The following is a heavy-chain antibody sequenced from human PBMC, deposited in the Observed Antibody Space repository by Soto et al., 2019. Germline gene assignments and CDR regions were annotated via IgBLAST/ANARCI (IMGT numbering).Heavy chain of an antibody. D-gene: IGHD5-18*01. V-gene: IGHV4-34*01. J-gene: IGHJ4*02. CDR2: INHSGST. CDR1: GGSFSGYY. Sequence: SETLSLTCAVYGGSFSGYYWSWIRQPPGKGLEWIGEINHSGSTNYNPSLKSRVTISVDTPKNQFSLKLSSVTAADTAVYYCARERPGYSYGHGSYSLDYWGQGTLVTVSS. CDR3: ARERPGYSYGHGSYSLDY.